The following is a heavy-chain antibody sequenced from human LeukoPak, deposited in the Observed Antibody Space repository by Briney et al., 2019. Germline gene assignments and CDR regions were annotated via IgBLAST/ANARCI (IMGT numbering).Heavy chain of an antibody. Sequence: SVKVSCKASGGTFSSYAISWVRQAPGQGLEWMGGIIPIFGTANYAQKFQGRVTITTDESTSTAYVELSSLRSEDTAVYYCARGPYYYDSSRVFDYWGQGTLVTVSS. V-gene: IGHV1-69*05. D-gene: IGHD3-22*01. J-gene: IGHJ4*02. CDR2: IIPIFGTA. CDR1: GGTFSSYA. CDR3: ARGPYYYDSSRVFDY.